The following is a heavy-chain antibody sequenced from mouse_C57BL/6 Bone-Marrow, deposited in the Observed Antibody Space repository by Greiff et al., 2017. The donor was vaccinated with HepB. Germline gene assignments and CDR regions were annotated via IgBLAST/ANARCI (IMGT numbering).Heavy chain of an antibody. CDR2: INPNYGTT. V-gene: IGHV1-39*01. CDR3: ASITTVVATFDY. D-gene: IGHD1-1*01. Sequence: EVQLQQPGAELVKPGASVKLSCKASGYTFTSYWMHWVKQSNGKSLEWIGVINPNYGTTSYNQKFKGKATLTVDQSSSTAYMQLNSLTSEDSAVYYCASITTVVATFDYWGQGTTLTVSS. J-gene: IGHJ2*01. CDR1: GYTFTSYW.